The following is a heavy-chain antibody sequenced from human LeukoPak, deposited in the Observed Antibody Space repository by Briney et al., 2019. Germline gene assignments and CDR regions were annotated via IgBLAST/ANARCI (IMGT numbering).Heavy chain of an antibody. V-gene: IGHV3-66*01. D-gene: IGHD5-24*01. CDR1: GFNVSSNF. CDR2: IYRGANT. CDR3: AREMATVRGLGFEY. Sequence: GGSLRLSCAASGFNVSSNFMSWVRQAPGKGLEWVSIIYRGANTYYADSVKGRFTISRDNSKNMLYLQMNSLRADDTAVYYCAREMATVRGLGFEYWGQGTLVTVSP. J-gene: IGHJ4*02.